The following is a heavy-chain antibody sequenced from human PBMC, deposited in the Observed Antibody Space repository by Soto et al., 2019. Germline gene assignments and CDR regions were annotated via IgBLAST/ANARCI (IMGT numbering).Heavy chain of an antibody. CDR3: AHILDYSSYFDY. D-gene: IGHD6-13*01. CDR1: GFSLSTSGVG. J-gene: IGHJ4*03. CDR2: IYWDDNK. Sequence: QITLKESGPTLVKPTQTLTLTCTFSGFSLSTSGVGVGWIRQPPGKALECLALIYWDDNKRYSPSLKSRLTMTQHNPKNLVVLSMPRIDPVDTATFCCAHILDYSSYFDYWGQGALVTVSS. V-gene: IGHV2-5*02.